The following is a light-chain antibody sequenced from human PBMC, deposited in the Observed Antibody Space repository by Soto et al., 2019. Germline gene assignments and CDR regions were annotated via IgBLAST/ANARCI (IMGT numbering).Light chain of an antibody. J-gene: IGLJ1*01. CDR1: NIGGKS. CDR2: DDS. CDR3: SSYAGSSNV. Sequence: SYELTQPPSVSVAPGQTARITCGGNNIGGKSVHWYQQKPGQAPVLVVYDDSDRPSGVPDRFSGSKSGNTASLTVSGLQAEDEADYYCSSYAGSSNVFGTGTKV. V-gene: IGLV3-21*02.